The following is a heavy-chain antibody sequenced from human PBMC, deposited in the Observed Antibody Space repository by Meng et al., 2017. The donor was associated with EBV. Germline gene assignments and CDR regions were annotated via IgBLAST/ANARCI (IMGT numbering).Heavy chain of an antibody. V-gene: IGHV4-61*01. Sequence: VQRLGWGPALVKPSEPLSPTCTVSGASVSGGTFHWSWIRQPPGKELQWIVYIYDGGTTIYNPSLKSRVTIFLDTSRNQFSLGLRSVTTADTAVYYCAKSSSSTPGVVDSWGQGTLVTVSS. CDR2: IYDGGTT. CDR1: GASVSGGTFH. CDR3: AKSSSSTPGVVDS. D-gene: IGHD2-2*01. J-gene: IGHJ4*02.